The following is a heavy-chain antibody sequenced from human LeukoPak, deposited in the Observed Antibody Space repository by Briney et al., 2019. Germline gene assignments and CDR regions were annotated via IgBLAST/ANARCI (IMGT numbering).Heavy chain of an antibody. Sequence: SETLSLTCTVSGGSISSYYWSWIRQPPGKGLEWIGYIYYSGSTNYNPSLKSRVTISVDTSKNQFSLKLSSVTAADTAVYYCARSSIAARPFLNTPYGMDVWGQGTTVTVSS. J-gene: IGHJ6*02. CDR1: GGSISSYY. CDR3: ARSSIAARPFLNTPYGMDV. V-gene: IGHV4-59*08. D-gene: IGHD6-6*01. CDR2: IYYSGST.